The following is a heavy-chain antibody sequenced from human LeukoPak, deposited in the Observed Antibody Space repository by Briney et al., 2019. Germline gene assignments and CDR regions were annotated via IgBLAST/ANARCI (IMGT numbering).Heavy chain of an antibody. J-gene: IGHJ5*02. V-gene: IGHV1-18*04. D-gene: IGHD3-9*01. Sequence: ASVKVSCKASGYTFTGYYMHWVRQAPGQGLEWMGWISAYNGNTNYAQKLQGRVTMTTDTSTSTAYMELRSLRSDDTAVYYCARVGYYDILTGYRPSGWFDPWGQGTLVTVSS. CDR3: ARVGYYDILTGYRPSGWFDP. CDR2: ISAYNGNT. CDR1: GYTFTGYY.